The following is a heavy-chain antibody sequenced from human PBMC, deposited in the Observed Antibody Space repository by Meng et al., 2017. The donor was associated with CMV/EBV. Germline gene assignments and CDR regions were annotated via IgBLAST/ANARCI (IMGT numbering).Heavy chain of an antibody. J-gene: IGHJ6*02. Sequence: ASVKVSCKASGYTFTSYYMQWVRQAPGQGLEWMGIINPSGGSTSYAQKFQGRVTMSRDTSTSTVYMELRSLRSDDTAVYYCARLPDFWSGLDDGMDVWGQGTTVTVSS. CDR2: INPSGGST. V-gene: IGHV1-46*01. D-gene: IGHD3-3*01. CDR3: ARLPDFWSGLDDGMDV. CDR1: GYTFTSYY.